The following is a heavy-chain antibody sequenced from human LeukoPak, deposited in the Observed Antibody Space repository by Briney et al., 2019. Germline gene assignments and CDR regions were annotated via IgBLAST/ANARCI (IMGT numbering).Heavy chain of an antibody. D-gene: IGHD5-12*01. CDR1: GFSFSSYY. CDR2: IWYDGRNK. J-gene: IGHJ4*02. CDR3: AREFLSGYYYFDY. V-gene: IGHV3-33*08. Sequence: PGGSLRLSCAASGFSFSSYYVNWVRQAPGKGLEWVAVIWYDGRNKYYADSVKGRFTISRDNSKNTLYLQMNSLRAEDTAVYHCAREFLSGYYYFDYWGQGTLVTVSS.